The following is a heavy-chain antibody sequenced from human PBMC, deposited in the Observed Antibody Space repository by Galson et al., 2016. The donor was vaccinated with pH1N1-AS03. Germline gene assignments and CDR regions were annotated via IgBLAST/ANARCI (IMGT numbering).Heavy chain of an antibody. CDR3: ARFSGSYQFDY. Sequence: ETLSLTCAVSGYSISSGFHWAWVRQPPSKGLEWIGTISHSGNTCYNPSLKSRVTMSVDTSKNQFSLKLSSVTAADAVVYYCARFSGSYQFDYWGQGTLVTVSS. CDR2: ISHSGNT. D-gene: IGHD1-26*01. J-gene: IGHJ4*02. CDR1: GYSISSGFH. V-gene: IGHV4-38-2*01.